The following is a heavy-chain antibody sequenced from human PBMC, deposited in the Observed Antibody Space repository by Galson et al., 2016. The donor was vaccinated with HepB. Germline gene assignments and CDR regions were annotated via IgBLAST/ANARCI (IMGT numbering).Heavy chain of an antibody. V-gene: IGHV4-61*02. J-gene: IGHJ4*02. CDR1: GGAITAGRYY. Sequence: TLSLTCTVSGGAITAGRYYWSWLRQPAGKGLEWIGRISTTGDTNYNSSLKSQVTISLDVPPNQFYLTLGSVTAADTAKYCCSRDRGFNGNDFVPYFVFWGRGILVTVSS. CDR2: ISTTGDT. D-gene: IGHD1-20*01. CDR3: SRDRGFNGNDFVPYFVF.